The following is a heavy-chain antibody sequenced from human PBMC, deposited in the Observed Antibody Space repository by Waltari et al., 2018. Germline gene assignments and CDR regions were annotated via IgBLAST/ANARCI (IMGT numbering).Heavy chain of an antibody. Sequence: QVQLQESGPGLVKPSETLSLTCTVSGGSISSYYWSWIRQPPGKGLEWIGYIYYSGSTNDNPSLKSRVTISVDTSKNQFSLKLSSVTAADTAVYYCARVRVGWNAFDIWGQGTMVTVSS. CDR1: GGSISSYY. CDR2: IYYSGST. V-gene: IGHV4-59*01. D-gene: IGHD2-15*01. CDR3: ARVRVGWNAFDI. J-gene: IGHJ3*02.